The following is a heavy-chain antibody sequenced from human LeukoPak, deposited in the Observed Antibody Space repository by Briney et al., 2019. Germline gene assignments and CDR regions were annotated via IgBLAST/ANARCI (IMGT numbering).Heavy chain of an antibody. V-gene: IGHV3-21*01. J-gene: IGHJ4*02. D-gene: IGHD3-3*01. Sequence: GGSLRLSCAASGFTFSSYAMHWVRQAPGKGLEWVSSITSSSSYIYYADSVRGRFTISRDNAKNSVYLQMNSLGAEDTAVYYCARVGSLEWLFVSIDCWGQGTLVTVSS. CDR3: ARVGSLEWLFVSIDC. CDR2: ITSSSSYI. CDR1: GFTFSSYA.